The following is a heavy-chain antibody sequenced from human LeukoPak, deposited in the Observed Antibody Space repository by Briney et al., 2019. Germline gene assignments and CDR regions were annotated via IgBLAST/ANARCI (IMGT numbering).Heavy chain of an antibody. J-gene: IGHJ5*02. V-gene: IGHV4-39*07. D-gene: IGHD6-13*01. CDR1: GGSISSRSYY. CDR3: ASPGYSSSWGFDP. Sequence: SETLSLTCTVSGGSISSRSYYWAWIRQPPGKGLEWIGSISYSGRTQYNPSLKSRVTISVDSSKNQFSLKLSSVTAADTAVYYCASPGYSSSWGFDPWGQGTLVTVSS. CDR2: ISYSGRT.